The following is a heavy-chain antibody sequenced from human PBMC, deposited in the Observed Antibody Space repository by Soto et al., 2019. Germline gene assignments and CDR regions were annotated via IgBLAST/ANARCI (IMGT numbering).Heavy chain of an antibody. V-gene: IGHV1-69*04. Sequence: SVKVSCKASGGTFSSYTISWVRQAPGQGLEWMGRIIPILGIANYAQKFQGRVTITADKSTSTAYMELSSLRSEDTAVYYCAREGDSSGYYFGAPGGMDVWGQGTXVTVSS. CDR2: IIPILGIA. J-gene: IGHJ6*02. CDR1: GGTFSSYT. CDR3: AREGDSSGYYFGAPGGMDV. D-gene: IGHD3-22*01.